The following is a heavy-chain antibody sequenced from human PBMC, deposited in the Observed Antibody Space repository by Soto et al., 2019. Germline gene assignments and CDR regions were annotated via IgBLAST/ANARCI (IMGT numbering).Heavy chain of an antibody. CDR1: GGSISSSSYY. Sequence: PSETLSLTCTVSGGSISSSSYYWGWIRQPPGKGLEWIGSIYYSGSTYYNPSLKSRVTISVDTSKNQFSLKLSSVTAADTAVYYCARGQTTPRYYYYYYMDVWGKGTTVTVS. J-gene: IGHJ6*03. D-gene: IGHD1-1*01. CDR3: ARGQTTPRYYYYYYMDV. V-gene: IGHV4-39*01. CDR2: IYYSGST.